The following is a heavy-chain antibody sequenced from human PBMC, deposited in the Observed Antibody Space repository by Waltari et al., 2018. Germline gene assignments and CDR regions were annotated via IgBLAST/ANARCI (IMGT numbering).Heavy chain of an antibody. Sequence: QLQLQESGPGLVKPSETLSLTCTVSGGSISSSSYYWGWIRQPPGKGLEWIGRIYYSGSTYYNPSLKRRVTKSGDTAKNQVSLKLSSVTAADTAGYYCARDHAVTGVDYWGQGTLVTVSS. D-gene: IGHD4-17*01. V-gene: IGHV4-39*07. J-gene: IGHJ4*02. CDR1: GGSISSSSYY. CDR3: ARDHAVTGVDY. CDR2: IYYSGST.